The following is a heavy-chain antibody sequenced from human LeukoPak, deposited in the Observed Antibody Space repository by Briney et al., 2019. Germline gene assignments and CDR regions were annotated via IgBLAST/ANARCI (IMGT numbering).Heavy chain of an antibody. CDR2: IYYSGST. CDR3: ARQREMATTFDY. J-gene: IGHJ4*02. Sequence: SETLSLTCTVSGGSISSYYWSWIRQPPGKGLEWIGYIYYSGSTNYNPSLKSRVTISVDTSKNQFPLKLSSVTAADTAVYYCARQREMATTFDYWGQGTLVTVSS. D-gene: IGHD5-24*01. CDR1: GGSISSYY. V-gene: IGHV4-59*08.